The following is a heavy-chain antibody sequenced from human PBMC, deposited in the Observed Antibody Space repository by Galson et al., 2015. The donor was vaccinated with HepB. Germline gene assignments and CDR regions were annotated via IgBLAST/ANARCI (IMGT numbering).Heavy chain of an antibody. CDR1: GFSLSTSGVG. D-gene: IGHD4-17*01. Sequence: ALVKPTQTLTLPCTFSGFSLSTSGVGVGWIRQPPGKALEWLALIYWDDDKRYSPSLKSRLTITKDTSKNQVVLTMTNMDPVDTATYYCAHTYGHQGAFDIWGQGTMVTVSS. CDR3: AHTYGHQGAFDI. J-gene: IGHJ3*02. CDR2: IYWDDDK. V-gene: IGHV2-5*02.